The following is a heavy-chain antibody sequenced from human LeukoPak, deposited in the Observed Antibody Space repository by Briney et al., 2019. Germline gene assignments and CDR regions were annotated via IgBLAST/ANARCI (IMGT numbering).Heavy chain of an antibody. CDR1: GFIFSNFW. V-gene: IGHV3-7*01. Sequence: GGSLRLSCEGSGFIFSNFWMSWVRQAPGKGLEWVAGISQHDREGYHEDNVRGRFTISRDNAKNSLYLQMSRLRVEDTAVYYCARGETEFNPWGRGTLVTVSS. D-gene: IGHD1-26*01. CDR3: ARGETEFNP. CDR2: ISQHDREG. J-gene: IGHJ5*02.